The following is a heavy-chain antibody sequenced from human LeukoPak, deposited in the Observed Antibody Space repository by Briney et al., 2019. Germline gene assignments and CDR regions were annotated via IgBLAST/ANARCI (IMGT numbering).Heavy chain of an antibody. CDR3: AKAEPPGIAAAGHFDY. CDR1: GFPFSSYG. D-gene: IGHD6-13*01. J-gene: IGHJ4*02. Sequence: GGSLRLSCAASGFPFSSYGMHWARQAPGKGLEWVAVISYDGSNKYYADSVKGRFTISRDNSKNTLYLQMNSLRAEDTAVYYCAKAEPPGIAAAGHFDYWGQGTLVTVSS. CDR2: ISYDGSNK. V-gene: IGHV3-30*18.